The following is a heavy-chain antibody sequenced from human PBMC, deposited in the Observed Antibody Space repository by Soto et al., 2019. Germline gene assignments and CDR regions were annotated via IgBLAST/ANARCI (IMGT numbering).Heavy chain of an antibody. D-gene: IGHD6-13*01. CDR3: ARKVRWRRSTGGMDV. CDR2: IYYSGST. Sequence: PSETLSLTCTVSGGSISSGDYYWSWIRQPPGKGLEWIGYIYYSGSTHYNPSLKSRVTVSVDTSKNQFSLKLSSVTAADTAVYYCARKVRWRRSTGGMDVWGQGTTVTVSS. CDR1: GGSISSGDYY. V-gene: IGHV4-30-4*01. J-gene: IGHJ6*02.